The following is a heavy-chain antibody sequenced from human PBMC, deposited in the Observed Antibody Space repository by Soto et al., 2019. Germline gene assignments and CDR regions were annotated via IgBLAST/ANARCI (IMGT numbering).Heavy chain of an antibody. Sequence: GGSLRLSCAASGFIFTTYAMNWVRQAPGKGLGWVSFVSGTGDDTYYADSVKGRFTISRDNSKNTLFLQMNSLTAEDTAVYYCAKSRPPTPGDYRYWGQGTLVTVSS. CDR3: AKSRPPTPGDYRY. CDR2: VSGTGDDT. J-gene: IGHJ4*02. D-gene: IGHD4-17*01. CDR1: GFIFTTYA. V-gene: IGHV3-23*01.